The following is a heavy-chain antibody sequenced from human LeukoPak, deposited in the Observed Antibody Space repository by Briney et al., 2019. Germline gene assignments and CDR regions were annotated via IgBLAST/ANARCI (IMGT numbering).Heavy chain of an antibody. CDR2: INHSGST. D-gene: IGHD3-10*01. J-gene: IGHJ6*02. CDR3: ERGLIITMVRGVIGHYYGMDV. Sequence: PSETLSLTCAVYGGSFSGYYWSWIRQPPGKGLEWIGEINHSGSTNYNPSLKSRVTISVDTSKNQFSLKLSSVTAADTAVYYCERGLIITMVRGVIGHYYGMDVWGQWTPVTVSS. V-gene: IGHV4-34*01. CDR1: GGSFSGYY.